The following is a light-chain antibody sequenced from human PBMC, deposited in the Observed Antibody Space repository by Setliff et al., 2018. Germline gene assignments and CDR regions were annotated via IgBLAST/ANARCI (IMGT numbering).Light chain of an antibody. Sequence: QSVLTQPPSVSGAPGQRVTISCTGSSSNIGAGYDVHWYQQLPGTAPKLLIYGNSNRPSGVPDRFSGSKSGTSASPAITGLQAEDEADYYCCSYAGSYTSFYVFGTGTKVTVL. CDR2: GNS. CDR1: SSNIGAGYD. J-gene: IGLJ1*01. CDR3: CSYAGSYTSFYV. V-gene: IGLV1-40*01.